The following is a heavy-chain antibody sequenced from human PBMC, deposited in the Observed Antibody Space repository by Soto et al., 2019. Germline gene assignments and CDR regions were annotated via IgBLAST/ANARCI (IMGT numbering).Heavy chain of an antibody. CDR2: ILYDGSDK. J-gene: IGHJ6*02. D-gene: IGHD3-10*01. CDR3: AKDRIVMIRGVMNYYGMDV. Sequence: QVQLVESGGGVVQPGRSLRLSCAASGFTFSNYGMHWVRQAPGKGLEWVAFILYDGSDKYFADSVKGRFTISRDNSKNTLDLQMNSLRAEDTAVYYCAKDRIVMIRGVMNYYGMDVLGQGTTVTVSS. V-gene: IGHV3-30*18. CDR1: GFTFSNYG.